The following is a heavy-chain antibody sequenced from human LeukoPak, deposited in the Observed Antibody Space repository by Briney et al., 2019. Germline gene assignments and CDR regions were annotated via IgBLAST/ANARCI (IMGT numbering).Heavy chain of an antibody. CDR1: GGTFSSYA. CDR3: ARERPYYGSGSYYTPLDY. CDR2: IIPILGIA. D-gene: IGHD3-10*01. V-gene: IGHV1-69*04. Sequence: ASVKASCKASGGTFSSYAISWVRQAPGQGLEWMGRIIPILGIANYAQKFQGRVTITADKSTSTAYMELSSLRSEDTAVYYCARERPYYGSGSYYTPLDYWGQGTLVTVSS. J-gene: IGHJ4*02.